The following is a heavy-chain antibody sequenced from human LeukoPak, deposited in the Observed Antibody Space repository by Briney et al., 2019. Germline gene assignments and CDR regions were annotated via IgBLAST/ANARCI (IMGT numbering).Heavy chain of an antibody. J-gene: IGHJ4*02. V-gene: IGHV4-30-2*01. CDR3: ARGVAVAADYCDY. Sequence: SETLSLTCAVSGGSISSGGYSWSWLRQPPGKGLEWIGYYSHSGGTYYNPSLKSRVTISVDRSKNQFSLELSSVTAADTAVYYCARGVAVAADYCDYWGQGTLVTVSS. D-gene: IGHD6-19*01. CDR1: GGSISSGGYS. CDR2: YSHSGGT.